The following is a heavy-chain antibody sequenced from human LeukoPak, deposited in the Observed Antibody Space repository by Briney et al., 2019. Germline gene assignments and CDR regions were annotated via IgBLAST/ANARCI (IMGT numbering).Heavy chain of an antibody. CDR3: ARVGDYVWGSYRTQDGYYFDY. D-gene: IGHD3-16*02. CDR1: GYTFTSYD. CDR2: MNPNSGNT. V-gene: IGHV1-8*03. Sequence: GASVKVSCKASGYTFTSYDINWVRQATGQGLEWMGWMNPNSGNTGYAQKCQGRVTITRNTSISTAYMELSSLRSEDTAVYYCARVGDYVWGSYRTQDGYYFDYWGQGTLVTVSS. J-gene: IGHJ4*02.